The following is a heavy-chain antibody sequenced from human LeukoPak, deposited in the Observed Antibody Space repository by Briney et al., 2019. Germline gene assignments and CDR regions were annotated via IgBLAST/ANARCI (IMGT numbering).Heavy chain of an antibody. Sequence: SETLSLTCTVSGGSISSSNYYWGWIRQPPGKGLEWIGNIFYSGNTYYNPSLKSRVTISVDTSKNQFSLRLSSVTAADTAVYYCARLGGYSYGSSYYFDYWGQGTLVTVSP. CDR3: ARLGGYSYGSSYYFDY. V-gene: IGHV4-39*01. D-gene: IGHD5-18*01. J-gene: IGHJ4*02. CDR1: GGSISSSNYY. CDR2: IFYSGNT.